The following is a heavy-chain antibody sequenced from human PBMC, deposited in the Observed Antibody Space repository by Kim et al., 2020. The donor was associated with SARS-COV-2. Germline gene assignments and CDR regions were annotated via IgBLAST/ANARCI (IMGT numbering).Heavy chain of an antibody. J-gene: IGHJ6*02. CDR2: INAGNGNT. CDR1: GYTFTSYA. V-gene: IGHV1-3*01. D-gene: IGHD6-13*01. Sequence: ASVKVSCKASGYTFTSYAMHWVRQAPGQRLEWMGWINAGNGNTKYSQKFQGRVTITRDTSASTAYMELSSLRSEDTAVYYCAAPDGQRIAAAGTPIFLYYYYGMDVWGQGTTVTVSS. CDR3: AAPDGQRIAAAGTPIFLYYYYGMDV.